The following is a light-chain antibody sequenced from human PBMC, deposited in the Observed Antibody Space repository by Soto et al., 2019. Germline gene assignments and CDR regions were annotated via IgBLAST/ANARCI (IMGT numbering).Light chain of an antibody. Sequence: QSVLTQPPSVSGAPGQRVTISCTGSSSNIGAGYDVHWYQQLPGTAPKLLIYGTSNRPSGVPDRFSGSKSGTSASLAITGLQAEDEAEDYCQSYDSSLRSWVFGGGTKVTVL. V-gene: IGLV1-40*01. CDR1: SSNIGAGYD. J-gene: IGLJ3*02. CDR2: GTS. CDR3: QSYDSSLRSWV.